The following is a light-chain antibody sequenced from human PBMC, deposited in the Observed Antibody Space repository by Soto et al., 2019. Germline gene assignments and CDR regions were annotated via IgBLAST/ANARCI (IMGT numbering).Light chain of an antibody. V-gene: IGKV1-39*01. CDR2: AAS. CDR3: QQYNSYPYT. Sequence: DIQMTQSPSSLSASVGDRVTITCRASQTISMYLNWYQQKPGKAPILLISAASSLESGVPSRFSGSRSGTEFTLTISGLQPDDFATYYCQQYNSYPYTFGPGTKVDVK. CDR1: QTISMY. J-gene: IGKJ3*01.